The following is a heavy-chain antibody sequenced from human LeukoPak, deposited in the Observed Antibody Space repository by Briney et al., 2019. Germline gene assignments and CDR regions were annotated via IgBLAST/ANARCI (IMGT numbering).Heavy chain of an antibody. V-gene: IGHV4-34*01. D-gene: IGHD3-10*01. CDR1: GGSFSGYY. CDR3: ARAVGGDGSGSL. CDR2: INHSGST. J-gene: IGHJ4*02. Sequence: SETLSLTCAVYGGSFSGYYWSWIRQPPGKGLEWIGEINHSGSTNYNPSLKSRVTMSVVMSTRQISLKLSSVTAADTAVYYCARAVGGDGSGSLWGPGTLVTVSS.